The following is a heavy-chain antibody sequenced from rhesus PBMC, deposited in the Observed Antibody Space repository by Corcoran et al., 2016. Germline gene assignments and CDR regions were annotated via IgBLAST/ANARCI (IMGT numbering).Heavy chain of an antibody. CDR3: SKDRLSHTWIARYFHFDV. CDR2: INGKSGKV. V-gene: IGHV4-80*01. J-gene: IGHJ5-1*01. Sequence: QVQLQESGPGLVKPSETLSLTCAVSGASISTYWWHWIRQSPGKGLEWIGEINGKSGKVTDTPSLECRVALAKGASRNPVSLEVGSVIAADTAVYYCSKDRLSHTWIARYFHFDVWGPGVLATVSS. CDR1: GASISTYW. D-gene: IGHD1-38*01.